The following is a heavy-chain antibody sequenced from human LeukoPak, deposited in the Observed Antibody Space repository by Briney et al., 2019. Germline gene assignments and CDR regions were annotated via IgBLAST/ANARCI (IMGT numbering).Heavy chain of an antibody. J-gene: IGHJ2*01. Sequence: SXTLSLTCAVSGYSISSGYYWGWIRPSPGKGLEWIGSIHHSGSTYYNPSLKRRVTISIDTSKNQFSLKLSSVTAADTAVYYCARQGQLVPDWYFDLWGRGTLVTVSS. CDR1: GYSISSGYY. D-gene: IGHD6-13*01. CDR2: IHHSGST. CDR3: ARQGQLVPDWYFDL. V-gene: IGHV4-38-2*01.